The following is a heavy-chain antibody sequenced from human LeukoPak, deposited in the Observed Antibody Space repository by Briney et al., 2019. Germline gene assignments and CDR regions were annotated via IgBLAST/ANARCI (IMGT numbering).Heavy chain of an antibody. V-gene: IGHV3-23*01. D-gene: IGHD5-18*01. CDR3: AKASVQLWGYFDY. CDR2: ISGSGSGGST. CDR1: EFTFSSSA. Sequence: GGSLRLSCAASEFTFSSSAMSWVRQTPGKGLEWVSNISGSGSGGSTYYADSVKGRFTISRDNSKNTLYLQMNSLRAEDTAVYYCAKASVQLWGYFDYWGQGTLVTVSS. J-gene: IGHJ4*02.